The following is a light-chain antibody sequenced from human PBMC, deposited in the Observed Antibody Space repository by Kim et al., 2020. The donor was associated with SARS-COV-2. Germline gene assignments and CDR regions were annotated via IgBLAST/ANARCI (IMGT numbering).Light chain of an antibody. V-gene: IGLV4-69*01. CDR3: QTWGTGIWV. J-gene: IGLJ1*01. Sequence: ASVKLTCTLGGRHSSYAMAWHQRQREKGAQYLMKRNSDGGHSKGDGIPDRFSGSSSGAERYLTISSLQSGDAADYYCQTWGTGIWVFGTGTKVTVL. CDR1: GRHSSYA. CDR2: RNSDGGH.